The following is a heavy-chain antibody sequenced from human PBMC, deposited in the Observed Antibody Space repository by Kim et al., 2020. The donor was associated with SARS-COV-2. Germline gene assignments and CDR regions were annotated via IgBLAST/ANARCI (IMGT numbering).Heavy chain of an antibody. CDR2: ITSSSGST. CDR3: ARDGLVSPDAFDI. Sequence: GGSLRLSCAASGFTFRSYAMNWVRQAPGKGLEWVSYITSSSGSTYYADSVKGRFTISRDNAKNTLYLQMNGLRAEDTAVYYCARDGLVSPDAFDIWGQGTMVTVSS. J-gene: IGHJ3*02. CDR1: GFTFRSYA. V-gene: IGHV3-48*03.